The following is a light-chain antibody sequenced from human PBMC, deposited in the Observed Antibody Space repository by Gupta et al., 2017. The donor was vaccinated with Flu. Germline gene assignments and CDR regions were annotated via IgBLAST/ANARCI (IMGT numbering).Light chain of an antibody. Sequence: SSELTQDPAVSVALGQTVTITCQGDSLRNYYASWYQQKPGQAPRLVVYDKNHRPSGIPDRFSGSTSGNTGSLTITGAQAEDEADYYCNSRDSTGDQRWFFGGGTKLTVL. J-gene: IGLJ3*02. CDR3: NSRDSTGDQRWF. V-gene: IGLV3-19*01. CDR2: DKN. CDR1: SLRNYY.